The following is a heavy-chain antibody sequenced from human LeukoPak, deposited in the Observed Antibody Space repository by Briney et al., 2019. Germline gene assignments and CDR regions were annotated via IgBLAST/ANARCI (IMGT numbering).Heavy chain of an antibody. Sequence: ASVNVSCTASGYTFTGYYMHWVRQAPGQGLEWMGWINPNNGGTKYAQKFQDRVSMTRDTSISTAYMELRRLRFDDTAVYYCARVDWDLVGGGFDYWGQGTLVTVSS. CDR1: GYTFTGYY. J-gene: IGHJ4*02. D-gene: IGHD3/OR15-3a*01. V-gene: IGHV1-2*02. CDR3: ARVDWDLVGGGFDY. CDR2: INPNNGGT.